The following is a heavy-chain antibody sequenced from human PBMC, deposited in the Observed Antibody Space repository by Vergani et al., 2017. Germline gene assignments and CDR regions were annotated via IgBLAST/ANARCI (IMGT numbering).Heavy chain of an antibody. CDR2: IYYSGST. Sequence: VQLQESGPGLVKPSQTLSLTCTVSGGSISSGGYYWSCIRQHPGKGLEWIWYIYYSGSTYYNPSLKSRVTISVDTSKNQFSLKLSSVTAADTAVYYCARVRWELPKAFDIWGQGTMVTVSS. V-gene: IGHV4-31*03. J-gene: IGHJ3*02. D-gene: IGHD1-26*01. CDR3: ARVRWELPKAFDI. CDR1: GGSISSGGYY.